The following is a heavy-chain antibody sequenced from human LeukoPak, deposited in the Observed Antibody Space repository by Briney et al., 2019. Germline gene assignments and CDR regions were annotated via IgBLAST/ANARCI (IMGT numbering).Heavy chain of an antibody. CDR3: ARDSSPSGGYYYYMDV. CDR1: GGTFSSYA. CDR2: IIPIFGTA. J-gene: IGHJ6*03. V-gene: IGHV1-69*13. D-gene: IGHD6-6*01. Sequence: SVKVSCKASGGTFSSYAISWVRQAPGQGLEWMGGIIPIFGTANYAQKFQGRVTITADESTSTAYMELSGLRSEDTAVYYCARDSSPSGGYYYYMDVWGKGTTVTVSS.